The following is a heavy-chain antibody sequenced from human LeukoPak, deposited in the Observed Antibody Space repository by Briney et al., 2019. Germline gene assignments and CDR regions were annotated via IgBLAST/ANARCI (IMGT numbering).Heavy chain of an antibody. Sequence: GGSLRLSCAASGFTFSSYAMSWVRQAPGKGLEWVSAISGSGGSTYYADSVKGRFTISRDNSKNTLYLQMNSLRAEDTAVYYCARAGRRLLFLESWGLGTLATVSS. J-gene: IGHJ4*02. CDR2: ISGSGGST. D-gene: IGHD6-6*01. CDR1: GFTFSSYA. CDR3: ARAGRRLLFLES. V-gene: IGHV3-23*01.